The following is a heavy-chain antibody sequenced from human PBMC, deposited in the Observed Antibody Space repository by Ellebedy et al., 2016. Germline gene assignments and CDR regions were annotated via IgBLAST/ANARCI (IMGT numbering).Heavy chain of an antibody. D-gene: IGHD4-17*01. V-gene: IGHV3-30-3*01. CDR2: ISYDGSNK. J-gene: IGHJ4*02. CDR3: ARDNDYGDY. Sequence: GESLKISCAASGFTFSSYAMHWVRQAPGKGLEWVAVISYDGSNKYYADSVKGRFTISRDNSKNTLYLQMNSLRAEDTAVYYCARDNDYGDYWGQGTLVTVSS. CDR1: GFTFSSYA.